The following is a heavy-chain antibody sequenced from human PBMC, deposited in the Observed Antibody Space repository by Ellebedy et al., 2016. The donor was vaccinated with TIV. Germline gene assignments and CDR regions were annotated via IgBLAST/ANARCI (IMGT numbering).Heavy chain of an antibody. CDR2: IIPIFETV. J-gene: IGHJ6*02. D-gene: IGHD3-16*01. V-gene: IGHV1-69*06. CDR1: RGTFSNYA. Sequence: SVKVSXKASRGTFSNYAFSWVRQAPGQGLEWMGGIIPIFETVIYSQKFQRRVTITADKSTSTVYMELSSLASEDTAVFYCARDLTFAKYFYYGMDLWGQGTTVTVSS. CDR3: ARDLTFAKYFYYGMDL.